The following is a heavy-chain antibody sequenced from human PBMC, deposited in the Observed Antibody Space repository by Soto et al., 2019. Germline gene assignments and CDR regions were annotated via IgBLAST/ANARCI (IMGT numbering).Heavy chain of an antibody. CDR2: IGVGGGDR. J-gene: IGHJ4*02. D-gene: IGHD3-10*01. V-gene: IGHV3-23*01. CDR1: GFTFSSYA. Sequence: ERQLLESGGCLVQPGGSLRLSCAASGFTFSSYAMSWVRQAPGKGLEWVSIIGVGGGDRYYPESVKGRFTISRDNSRDTLYLEMNSLRDEDTAVYYCARVRFGELVWGQGTLVTVSS. CDR3: ARVRFGELV.